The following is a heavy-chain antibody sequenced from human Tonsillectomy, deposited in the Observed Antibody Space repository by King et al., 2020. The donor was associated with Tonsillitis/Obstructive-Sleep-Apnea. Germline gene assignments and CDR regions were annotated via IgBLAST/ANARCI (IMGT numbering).Heavy chain of an antibody. J-gene: IGHJ3*02. CDR2: IKPSGST. D-gene: IGHD3-10*01. CDR3: AREGILWFEDLPGDDAFDI. CDR1: GGSFSDYY. V-gene: IGHV4-34*01. Sequence: VQLQQWGAGLLNPSETLSLTCGVYGGSFSDYYWSWIRQSPGKGLEWIGEIKPSGSTNYNPSLKSRVTISVDTSNNQFSLRLSSVTAADTAVYYCAREGILWFEDLPGDDAFDIWGQGTMVTVTS.